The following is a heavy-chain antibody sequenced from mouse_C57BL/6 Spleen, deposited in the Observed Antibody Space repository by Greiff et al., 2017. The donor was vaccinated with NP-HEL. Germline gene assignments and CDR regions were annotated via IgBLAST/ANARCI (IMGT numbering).Heavy chain of an antibody. CDR2: IDPENGDT. J-gene: IGHJ4*01. V-gene: IGHV14-4*01. CDR1: GFNIKDDY. Sequence: EVQLQQSGAELVRPGASVKLSCTASGFNIKDDYMHWVKQRPEQGLEWIGWIDPENGDTEYASKFQGKATITADTSSNTAYLQLSSLTSEDTAVYYCTRWLLNYAMDYWGQGTSVTVSS. CDR3: TRWLLNYAMDY. D-gene: IGHD2-3*01.